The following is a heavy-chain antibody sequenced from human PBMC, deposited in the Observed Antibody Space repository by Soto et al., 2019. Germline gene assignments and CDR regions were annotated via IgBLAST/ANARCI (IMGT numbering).Heavy chain of an antibody. D-gene: IGHD4-17*01. J-gene: IGHJ4*02. CDR2: ISGSGGST. CDR1: GFTFSSYA. V-gene: IGHV3-23*01. CDR3: AKVATTVVTPSWYYFDY. Sequence: GGSLRLSCAASGFTFSSYAMSWVRRAPGKGLEWVSAISGSGGSTYYADSVKGRFTISRDNSKNTLYLQMNSLRAEDTAVYYCAKVATTVVTPSWYYFDYWGQGTLVTVSS.